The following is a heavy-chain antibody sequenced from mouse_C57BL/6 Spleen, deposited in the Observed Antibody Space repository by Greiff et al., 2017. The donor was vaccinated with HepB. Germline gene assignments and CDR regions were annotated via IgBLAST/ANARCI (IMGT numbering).Heavy chain of an antibody. Sequence: EVKLVESGGGLVKPGGSLKLSCAASGFTFSSYAMSWVHQTPEKRLEWVATISDGGSYTYYPDNVKGRFTISRDNAKNNLYLQMSHLKSEDTAMYYCARDCYGSSLWYFDVWGTGTTVTVSS. J-gene: IGHJ1*03. V-gene: IGHV5-4*01. CDR3: ARDCYGSSLWYFDV. CDR1: GFTFSSYA. CDR2: ISDGGSYT. D-gene: IGHD1-1*01.